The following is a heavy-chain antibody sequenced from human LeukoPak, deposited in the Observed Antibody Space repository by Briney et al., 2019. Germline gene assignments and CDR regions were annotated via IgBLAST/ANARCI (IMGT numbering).Heavy chain of an antibody. Sequence: AGGSLRLSCAASGCTLNRYAMHWVRQAPGKGLEWVGLISGDGITTYYLDSVKGRFTISRDNSKNSLYLHMNSLRSEDTALYYCAKDHVYGGADDWGQGTLVTVSS. CDR3: AKDHVYGGADD. CDR1: GCTLNRYA. D-gene: IGHD4-23*01. V-gene: IGHV3-43*02. CDR2: ISGDGITT. J-gene: IGHJ4*02.